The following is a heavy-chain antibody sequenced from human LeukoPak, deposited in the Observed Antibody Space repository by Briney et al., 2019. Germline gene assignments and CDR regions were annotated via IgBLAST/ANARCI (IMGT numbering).Heavy chain of an antibody. V-gene: IGHV1-8*01. CDR1: GYTFTSYD. Sequence: ASVKVSCKAFGYTFTSYDINWVRQATGQGLESMGWMNPNSGNTGYAQKFQGRVTMTRNTSINTAYMELSSLRSEDTAVYYCARQGPRNIVVVVAATPKDAFDIWGEGTMVTV. CDR2: MNPNSGNT. D-gene: IGHD2-15*01. J-gene: IGHJ3*02. CDR3: ARQGPRNIVVVVAATPKDAFDI.